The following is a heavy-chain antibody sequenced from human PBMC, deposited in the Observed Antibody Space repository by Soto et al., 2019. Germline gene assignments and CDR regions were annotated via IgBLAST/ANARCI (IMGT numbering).Heavy chain of an antibody. CDR3: ARELVGSSPGD. D-gene: IGHD3-10*01. Sequence: QVQLVESGGGVVQPGRSLRLSCAVSGFTFSSYAVHWVRQAPGKGLEWVAVISYDGSHKYYADSVKGRFTISRDDSKNALYLQMNSLRAEDTAMYYCARELVGSSPGDWGQGTLVTVSS. CDR1: GFTFSSYA. V-gene: IGHV3-30-3*01. J-gene: IGHJ4*02. CDR2: ISYDGSHK.